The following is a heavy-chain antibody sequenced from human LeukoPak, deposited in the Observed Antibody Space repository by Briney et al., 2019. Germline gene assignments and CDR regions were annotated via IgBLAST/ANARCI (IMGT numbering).Heavy chain of an antibody. J-gene: IGHJ3*02. Sequence: GESLQISCKGSGYSFTSYWIGWVRQMPGKGLEWMGIIYPGDSDTRYSPSFQGQVTISADKSISTAYLQWSSLKASDTAMYYCARHAEMATIIDAFDIWGQGTMVTVSS. CDR1: GYSFTSYW. V-gene: IGHV5-51*01. D-gene: IGHD5-24*01. CDR3: ARHAEMATIIDAFDI. CDR2: IYPGDSDT.